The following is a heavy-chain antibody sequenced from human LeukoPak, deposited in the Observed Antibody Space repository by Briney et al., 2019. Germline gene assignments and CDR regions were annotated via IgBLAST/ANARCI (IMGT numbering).Heavy chain of an antibody. Sequence: PGGSLRLSCAASGFTFSSYWMSWVRQAPGKGLEWVGNIKQDGSETYYVDSLKGRFTISRDNAKNSMYLQMKSLRAEDTAVYYCARVRWLQFNYWGQGTLVTVSS. D-gene: IGHD5-24*01. V-gene: IGHV3-7*01. J-gene: IGHJ4*02. CDR3: ARVRWLQFNY. CDR1: GFTFSSYW. CDR2: IKQDGSET.